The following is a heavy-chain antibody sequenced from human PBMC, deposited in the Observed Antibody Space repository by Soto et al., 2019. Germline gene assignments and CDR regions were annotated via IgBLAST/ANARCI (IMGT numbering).Heavy chain of an antibody. CDR1: GGSISSYY. J-gene: IGHJ5*02. Sequence: SETLSLTCTVSGGSISSYYWSWIRQPPGKGLEWIGYIYYSGSTNYNPSLKSRVTISVDTSKNQFSLKLSSVTAADTAVYYCARDLEVPAAKGGYNWFDPWGQGTLVTVSS. D-gene: IGHD2-2*01. CDR3: ARDLEVPAAKGGYNWFDP. CDR2: IYYSGST. V-gene: IGHV4-59*01.